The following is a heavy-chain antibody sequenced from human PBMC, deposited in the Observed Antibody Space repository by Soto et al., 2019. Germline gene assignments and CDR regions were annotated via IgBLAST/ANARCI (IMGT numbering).Heavy chain of an antibody. D-gene: IGHD3-3*01. CDR3: ARVRVGVVNY. CDR2: ISSSSSYI. J-gene: IGHJ4*02. V-gene: IGHV3-21*01. Sequence: EVQLVESGGGLVKPGGSLRLSCEASGFTFSSYSMNWVRQAPGKGLEWVSSISSSSSYIYYADSVKGRFTISRDNAKNSLYLQMNSLRAEDTAVYYCARVRVGVVNYWGQGTLVTVSS. CDR1: GFTFSSYS.